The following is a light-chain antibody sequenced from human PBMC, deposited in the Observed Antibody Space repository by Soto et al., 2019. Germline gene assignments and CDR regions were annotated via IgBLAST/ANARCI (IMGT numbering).Light chain of an antibody. CDR3: AAWDDSLTGPV. CDR2: NSN. Sequence: GLSQPPSASGTPGQTVIISCSGSRSDIGSNFVNWYQHLPGTAPKLLIYNSNQRPSGVPDRFSGSKSGTSASLAISGLQSEDEADYYCAAWDDSLTGPVFGTGTKVTVL. V-gene: IGLV1-44*01. CDR1: RSDIGSNF. J-gene: IGLJ1*01.